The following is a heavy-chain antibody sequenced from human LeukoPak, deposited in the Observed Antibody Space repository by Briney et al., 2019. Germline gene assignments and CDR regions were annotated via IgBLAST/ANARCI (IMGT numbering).Heavy chain of an antibody. CDR2: ISSSGSYI. CDR3: ARGFRAFDF. V-gene: IGHV3-21*01. J-gene: IGHJ3*01. CDR1: GFTFSRYS. Sequence: GGSLRLSCGASGFTFSRYSMNWVRQAPGKGLEWVSSISSSGSYIYYADSVKGRFTISRDNAKNSLYLQMDSLRAEDTAVYYCARGFRAFDFWAQGTMVTVSS.